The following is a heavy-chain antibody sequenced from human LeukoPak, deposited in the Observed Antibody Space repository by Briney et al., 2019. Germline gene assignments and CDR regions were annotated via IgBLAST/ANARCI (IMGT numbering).Heavy chain of an antibody. CDR2: INHSGST. CDR3: ARGLNYYDSSGYYPIFDY. J-gene: IGHJ4*02. Sequence: NPSETLSLTCAVYGGSFSGYYWSWIRQPPGKGLEWIGEINHSGSTNYNPSLKSRVTISVDTSKNQFSLKLSSVTAADTAVYYCARGLNYYDSSGYYPIFDYWGQGTLVTVSS. D-gene: IGHD3-22*01. V-gene: IGHV4-34*01. CDR1: GGSFSGYY.